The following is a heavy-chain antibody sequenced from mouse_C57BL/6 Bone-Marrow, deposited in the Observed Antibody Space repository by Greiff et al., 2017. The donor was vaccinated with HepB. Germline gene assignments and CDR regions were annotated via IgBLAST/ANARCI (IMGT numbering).Heavy chain of an antibody. CDR1: GYTFTSYG. V-gene: IGHV1-81*01. CDR3: ARGLREAMDY. CDR2: IYPRSGNT. D-gene: IGHD2-4*01. Sequence: QVQLKESGAELARPGASVKLSCKASGYTFTSYGISWVTQRTGQGLEWIGEIYPRSGNTYYNEKFKGKATLTADKSSSTAYMELRSLTSEDSAVYFCARGLREAMDYWGQGTSVTVSS. J-gene: IGHJ4*01.